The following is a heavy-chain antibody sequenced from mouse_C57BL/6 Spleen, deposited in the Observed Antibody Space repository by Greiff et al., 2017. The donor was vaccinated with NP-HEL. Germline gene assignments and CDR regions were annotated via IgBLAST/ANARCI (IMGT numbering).Heavy chain of an antibody. Sequence: VQLQQSGPELVKPGASVKIPCKASGYTFTDYNMDWVKQSHGKSLEWIGDINPNNGGTIYNQKFKGKATLTVDKSYSTAYMELRSLTSEDTAVYYCARSRDYLYAMDYWGQGTSVTVSS. CDR3: ARSRDYLYAMDY. D-gene: IGHD2-4*01. J-gene: IGHJ4*01. CDR1: GYTFTDYN. V-gene: IGHV1-18*01. CDR2: INPNNGGT.